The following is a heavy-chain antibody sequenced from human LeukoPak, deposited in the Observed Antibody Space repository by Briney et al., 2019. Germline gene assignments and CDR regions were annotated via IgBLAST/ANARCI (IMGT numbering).Heavy chain of an antibody. V-gene: IGHV3-66*01. Sequence: PGGSLRLSCTASGFTVSSSYMTWVRQAPGKGLEWASVIYSGGSTYYADSVDGRFTISRDNSKNTLYLQMNSLRAEDTAVYYCARGITMVRGPRGMDVWGQGTTVTVS. J-gene: IGHJ6*02. CDR1: GFTVSSSY. CDR3: ARGITMVRGPRGMDV. D-gene: IGHD3-10*01. CDR2: IYSGGST.